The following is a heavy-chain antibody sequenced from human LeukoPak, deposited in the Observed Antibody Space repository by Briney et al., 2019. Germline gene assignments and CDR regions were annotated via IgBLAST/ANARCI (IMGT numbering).Heavy chain of an antibody. CDR2: TYYSGST. CDR3: GSGNYGQFDY. J-gene: IGHJ4*02. V-gene: IGHV4-39*01. D-gene: IGHD1-26*01. Sequence: SETLSLTCTVSGGSISSSSYYWGWIRQPPGKGLEWIGSTYYSGSTYYNPSLKSRVTISVDTSKNQFSLKLSSVTAADTAVYYCGSGNYGQFDYWGQGTLVTVSS. CDR1: GGSISSSSYY.